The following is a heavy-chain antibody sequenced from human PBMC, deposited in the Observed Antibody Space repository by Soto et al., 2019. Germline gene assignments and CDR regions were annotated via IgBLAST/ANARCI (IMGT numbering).Heavy chain of an antibody. Sequence: QVQLQESGPGLVKPSQTLSLTCTVSGGSISSGGYYWSWTRQHPGKGLEWIGYIHNSGSTNYNPSLKSRVTISVDTSKNQFSLKLSSVTAADTAVYYCARASIPGTVGATYYWGQGTLVTVSS. J-gene: IGHJ4*02. CDR1: GGSISSGGYY. V-gene: IGHV4-31*03. CDR2: IHNSGST. CDR3: ARASIPGTVGATYY. D-gene: IGHD2-15*01.